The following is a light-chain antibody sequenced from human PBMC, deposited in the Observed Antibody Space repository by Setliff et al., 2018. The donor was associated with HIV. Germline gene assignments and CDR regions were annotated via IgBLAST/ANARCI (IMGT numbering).Light chain of an antibody. V-gene: IGLV1-44*01. CDR3: AAWDDSLNSFV. CDR1: NSNIGSRT. CDR2: SDN. Sequence: QSVLTQPPSASGTPGQRVTISCSGSNSNIGSRTVNWYQQLPGTAPKLLIYSDNRRPSGVPDRFSGAKSGTSASLAISGLQSEDEGDYNCAAWDDSLNSFVFGTGTKGTVL. J-gene: IGLJ1*01.